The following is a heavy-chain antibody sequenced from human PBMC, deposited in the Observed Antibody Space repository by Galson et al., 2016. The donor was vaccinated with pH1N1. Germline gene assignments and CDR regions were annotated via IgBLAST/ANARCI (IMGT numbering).Heavy chain of an antibody. CDR3: ARHSPGRAVGVFDC. CDR1: GDSVSSNSAA. D-gene: IGHD6-19*01. Sequence: CAISGDSVSSNSAAWNWIRPSPSRGLEWLGRTYYRSKWFYNYAVSVQGRITINPDTSKNQFSLQLNSVTPEDTAVYYCARHSPGRAVGVFDCWGQGTLVTVSS. J-gene: IGHJ4*02. V-gene: IGHV6-1*01. CDR2: TYYRSKWFY.